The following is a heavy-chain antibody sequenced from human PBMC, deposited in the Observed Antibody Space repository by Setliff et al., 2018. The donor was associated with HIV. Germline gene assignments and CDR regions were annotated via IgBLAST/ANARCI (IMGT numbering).Heavy chain of an antibody. CDR1: GFAFSSYS. D-gene: IGHD6-19*01. V-gene: IGHV3-48*01. CDR3: ARDSSSGWYWYFDL. J-gene: IGHJ2*01. Sequence: PGGSLRLSCAASGFAFSSYSMNWVRQAPGKGLEWVSYISSSSSIYYADSVKGRFTISRDNAKNSLSLQMNSLRAEDTAVYYCARDSSSGWYWYFDLWGRGTLVTVSS. CDR2: ISSSSSI.